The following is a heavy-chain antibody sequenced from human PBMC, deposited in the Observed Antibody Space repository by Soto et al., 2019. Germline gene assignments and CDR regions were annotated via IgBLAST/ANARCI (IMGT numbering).Heavy chain of an antibody. Sequence: SETLSLTCTVSGDSLSSYYWSWIRQSPGKRLEWIGCVYYSGSTNYNPSLKSRVTLSVDTSKNQFSLKLSSVTAADTAVFYCARGAVGAHFDYCGQGTRVPVSS. J-gene: IGHJ4*02. V-gene: IGHV4-59*01. CDR1: GDSLSSYY. CDR2: VYYSGST. D-gene: IGHD6-19*01. CDR3: ARGAVGAHFDY.